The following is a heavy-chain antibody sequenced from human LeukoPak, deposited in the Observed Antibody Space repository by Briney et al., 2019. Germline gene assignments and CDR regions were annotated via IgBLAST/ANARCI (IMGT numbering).Heavy chain of an antibody. J-gene: IGHJ4*02. CDR1: SGSISGYY. CDR3: ARHVLTAGAIE. D-gene: IGHD1-26*01. Sequence: SDCLSLTCTVSSGSISGYYWSWIRQPPGKGLEWIAYIYYSETTNYNPSLNSRVTISLDTSKRQFSLKLSSVTAADTAVYYCARHVLTAGAIEWGQGTLVTVSP. V-gene: IGHV4-59*08. CDR2: IYYSETT.